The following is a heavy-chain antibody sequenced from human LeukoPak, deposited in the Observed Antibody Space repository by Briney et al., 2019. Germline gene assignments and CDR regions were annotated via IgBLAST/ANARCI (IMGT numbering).Heavy chain of an antibody. V-gene: IGHV4-59*01. D-gene: IGHD3-3*01. CDR1: GVSISSYY. CDR2: IYYSGTT. Sequence: SETLSLTCTVSGVSISSYYWSWIRQPPGKGLEWMGYIYYSGTTNYNPSLKSRVTISVDTSKNQFSLKLSSVPAGATAVYYCARDRFLEWSYFDYWGQGTLVTVPS. CDR3: ARDRFLEWSYFDY. J-gene: IGHJ4*02.